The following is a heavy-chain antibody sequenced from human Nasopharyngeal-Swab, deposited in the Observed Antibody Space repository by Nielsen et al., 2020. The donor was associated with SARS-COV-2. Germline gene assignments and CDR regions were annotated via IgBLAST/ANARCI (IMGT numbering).Heavy chain of an antibody. D-gene: IGHD3-10*01. V-gene: IGHV3-7*03. CDR1: GFTFSDYW. CDR2: IKQDGTLK. CDR3: AKDFVGQMDV. Sequence: GGSLRLSCGGSGFTFSDYWMSWVRQSPEKGLEWVANIKQDGTLKSYVDSVKGRFTISRDNAKNSLYLQMNSLRAEDTAVYYCAKDFVGQMDVWGQGTTVTVSS. J-gene: IGHJ6*02.